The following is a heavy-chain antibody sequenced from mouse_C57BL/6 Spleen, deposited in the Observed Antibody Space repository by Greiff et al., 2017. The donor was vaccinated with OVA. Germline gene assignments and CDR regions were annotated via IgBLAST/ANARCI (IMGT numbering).Heavy chain of an antibody. V-gene: IGHV5-12*01. Sequence: EVQLVESGGGLVQPGGSLKLSCAASGFTFSDYYMYWVRQTPEKRLEWVAYISNGGGSTYYPDTVKGRFTISRDNAKNTLYLQMSRLKSEDTAMYYCARAYGSRYFDVWGTGTTVTVSS. CDR1: GFTFSDYY. CDR2: ISNGGGST. CDR3: ARAYGSRYFDV. D-gene: IGHD1-1*01. J-gene: IGHJ1*03.